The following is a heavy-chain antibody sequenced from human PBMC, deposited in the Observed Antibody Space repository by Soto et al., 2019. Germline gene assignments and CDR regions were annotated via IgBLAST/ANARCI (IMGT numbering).Heavy chain of an antibody. CDR3: ARDRGIAAAGTLVY. J-gene: IGHJ4*02. V-gene: IGHV3-33*01. D-gene: IGHD6-13*01. CDR1: GFTFGNYG. CDR2: IWYDGSNK. Sequence: PGGSLRLSCAASGFTFGNYGMHWVRQAPGKGLEWVAVIWYDGSNKYYADSVKGRFTISRDNSKNTLYLQMNSLRAEDTAVYYCARDRGIAAAGTLVYWGQGTLVTVSS.